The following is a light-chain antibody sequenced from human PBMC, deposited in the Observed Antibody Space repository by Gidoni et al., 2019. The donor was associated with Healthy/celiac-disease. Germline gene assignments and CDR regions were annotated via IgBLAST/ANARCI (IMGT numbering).Light chain of an antibody. CDR3: QQYNNWPPYT. CDR2: GAS. V-gene: IGKV3-15*01. CDR1: QSVSSN. Sequence: EIVMTQSPATLSVSPGERATLSCRARQSVSSNLAWYQQKPGQAPRLLIYGASTRATGIPARFRGSGSGTEFTLTILSLQSEVFAVYYCQQYNNWPPYTFGQGTKLEIK. J-gene: IGKJ2*01.